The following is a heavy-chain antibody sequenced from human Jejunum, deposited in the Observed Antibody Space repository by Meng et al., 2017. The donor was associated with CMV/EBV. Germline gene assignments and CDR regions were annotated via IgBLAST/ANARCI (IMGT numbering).Heavy chain of an antibody. CDR3: ATSSSGFDFWTDY. CDR1: GYNFTGYY. CDR2: INPNSGDT. J-gene: IGHJ4*02. D-gene: IGHD5-12*01. Sequence: KASGYNFTGYYMHWVRQAPGQGPEWMGWINPNSGDTTYPQQFQGRVTMTRDTSISTAYMELSSLRSDDTAVYYCATSSSGFDFWTDYWGQGTLVTVSS. V-gene: IGHV1-2*02.